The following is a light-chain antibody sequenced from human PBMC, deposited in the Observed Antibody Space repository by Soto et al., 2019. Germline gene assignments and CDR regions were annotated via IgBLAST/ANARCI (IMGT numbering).Light chain of an antibody. CDR3: QQYDSYSWT. CDR2: KAS. V-gene: IGKV1-5*03. J-gene: IGKJ1*01. CDR1: QSIRTW. Sequence: DIQMTQSPSTLAASVGDRVTITCRASQSIRTWLAWYQQKPGKVPKVLIYKASSLESGVPSRFSGSGSGTEFTLTISSLQPDDFATYCRQQYDSYSWTFGQGTKVEIK.